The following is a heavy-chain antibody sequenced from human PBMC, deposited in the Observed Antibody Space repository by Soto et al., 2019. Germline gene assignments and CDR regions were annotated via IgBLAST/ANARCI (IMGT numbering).Heavy chain of an antibody. Sequence: RLSCAASGFTFSSYGMHWVRQAPGKGLEWVAVISYDGSNKYYADSVKGRFTISRDNSKNTLYLQMNSLRAEDTAVYYCAKEGQQLVTRYYYYYGMDVWGQGTTVTVSS. J-gene: IGHJ6*02. D-gene: IGHD6-13*01. CDR3: AKEGQQLVTRYYYYYGMDV. CDR1: GFTFSSYG. CDR2: ISYDGSNK. V-gene: IGHV3-30*18.